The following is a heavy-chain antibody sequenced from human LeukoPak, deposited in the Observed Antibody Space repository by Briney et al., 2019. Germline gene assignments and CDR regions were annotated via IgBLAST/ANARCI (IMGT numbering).Heavy chain of an antibody. J-gene: IGHJ4*02. V-gene: IGHV4-59*01. CDR3: ARGYFDWPNYYFDY. CDR2: IYYSGST. D-gene: IGHD3-9*01. CDR1: GGSISSYY. Sequence: SETLSLTCTVSGGSISSYYWSWIRQPPGKGLEWIGYIYYSGSTNYNPSLKSRVTISVDTSKNQFSLKLSSVTAADTAVYYCARGYFDWPNYYFDYWGQGTLVTVSS.